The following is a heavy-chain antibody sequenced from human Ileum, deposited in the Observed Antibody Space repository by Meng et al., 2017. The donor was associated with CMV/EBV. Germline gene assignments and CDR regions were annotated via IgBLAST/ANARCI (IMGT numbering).Heavy chain of an antibody. CDR1: GGSISSSSYD. CDR2: IYYRGTT. Sequence: QLQLQDAGPGLVKPSETLSLTCTVSGGSISSSSYDWGWIRQPPGKRLEWIGSIYYRGTTYYNPSLKSRVTMSIDTSTNQFSLNLRSVTAADTAVYYCVRDKDNNYLLDWFDPWGQGTLVTVSS. V-gene: IGHV4-39*07. CDR3: VRDKDNNYLLDWFDP. D-gene: IGHD4-11*01. J-gene: IGHJ5*02.